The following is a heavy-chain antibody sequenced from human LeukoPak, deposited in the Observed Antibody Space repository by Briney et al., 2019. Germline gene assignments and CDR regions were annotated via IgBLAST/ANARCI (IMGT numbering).Heavy chain of an antibody. CDR1: GGSISSGSYY. Sequence: SQTLSLTCTVSGGSISSGSYYWSWIRQPAGKGLEWIGRIYTSGSTNYNPSLKSRVTISVDTSKNQFSLKLSSVTAADTAVYYCAREQAGSSSSFDYWGQGTLVTVSS. CDR3: AREQAGSSSSFDY. CDR2: IYTSGST. D-gene: IGHD6-13*01. V-gene: IGHV4-61*02. J-gene: IGHJ4*02.